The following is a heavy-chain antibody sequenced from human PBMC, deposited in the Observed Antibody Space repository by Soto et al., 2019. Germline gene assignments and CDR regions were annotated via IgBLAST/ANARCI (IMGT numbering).Heavy chain of an antibody. Sequence: SETLSLTCAVSGDSISNALYSWSWIRQPPGKGLEWIGYIYHSGSTFYNPSLKSRVTMSVDRSKNQFSLKVTSVTAADTAVYYCARATIAASVGWFDPWGQGTLVTVSS. CDR1: GDSISNALYS. CDR2: IYHSGST. D-gene: IGHD6-13*01. CDR3: ARATIAASVGWFDP. J-gene: IGHJ5*02. V-gene: IGHV4-30-2*01.